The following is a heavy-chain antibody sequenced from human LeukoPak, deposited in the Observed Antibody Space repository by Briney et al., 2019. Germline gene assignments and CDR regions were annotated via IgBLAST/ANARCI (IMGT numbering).Heavy chain of an antibody. CDR1: GVSISSYY. CDR2: IYYSVST. D-gene: IGHD4-17*01. CDR3: AREKTVTTMVADYYYGMDV. Sequence: SETLSLTRTVSGVSISSYYWSWIPQPPGKGLEWIGCIYYSVSTNSNPSLKSRVTISVDTSKDQFSLKLSSVTAADTAVYYCAREKTVTTMVADYYYGMDVWGQGTTVTVSS. J-gene: IGHJ6*02. V-gene: IGHV4-59*01.